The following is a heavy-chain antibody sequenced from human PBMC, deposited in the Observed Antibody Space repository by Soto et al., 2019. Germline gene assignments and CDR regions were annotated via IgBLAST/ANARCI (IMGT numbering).Heavy chain of an antibody. CDR1: GYTFTSYY. Sequence: ASVKVSCKASGYTFTSYYMHWVRQAPGQGLEWMGIINPSGGSTSYAQKFQGRVTMTRDTSTSTVYMELSSLRSEDTAVYYCARDRNGYCSGGSCYPYNWFDPWGQGTLVTVSS. D-gene: IGHD2-15*01. CDR2: INPSGGST. J-gene: IGHJ5*02. CDR3: ARDRNGYCSGGSCYPYNWFDP. V-gene: IGHV1-46*01.